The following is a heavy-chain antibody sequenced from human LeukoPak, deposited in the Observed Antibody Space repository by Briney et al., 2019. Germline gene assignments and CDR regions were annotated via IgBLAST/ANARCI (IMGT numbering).Heavy chain of an antibody. CDR3: ARGTMYTRQQLTFDY. D-gene: IGHD6-13*01. Sequence: ASVKVSCKASGYTFTGYYMHWVRQAPGQGLEWMGWINPNSGGTNYAQKFQGRVTMTRDTSISTAYMELSRLRSDDTAVYYCARGTMYTRQQLTFDYWGQGTLVTVSS. V-gene: IGHV1-2*02. CDR2: INPNSGGT. J-gene: IGHJ4*02. CDR1: GYTFTGYY.